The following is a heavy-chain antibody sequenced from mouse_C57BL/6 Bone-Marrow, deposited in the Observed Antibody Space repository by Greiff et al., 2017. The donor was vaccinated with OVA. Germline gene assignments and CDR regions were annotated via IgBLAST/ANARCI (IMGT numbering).Heavy chain of an antibody. CDR3: ARITTVVEFDY. V-gene: IGHV1-42*01. CDR2: INPSTGGT. J-gene: IGHJ2*01. D-gene: IGHD1-1*01. Sequence: VHVKQSGPELVKPGASVKISCKASGYSFTGYYMNWVKQSPEKSLEWIGEINPSTGGTTYNQKFKAKATLTVDKSSSTAYMQLKSLTSEDSAVYYCARITTVVEFDYWGQGTTLTVSS. CDR1: GYSFTGYY.